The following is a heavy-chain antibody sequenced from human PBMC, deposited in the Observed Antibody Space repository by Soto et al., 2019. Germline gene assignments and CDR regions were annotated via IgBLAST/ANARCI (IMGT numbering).Heavy chain of an antibody. D-gene: IGHD3-22*01. J-gene: IGHJ4*02. CDR3: ARDLGSYYYDSSGYFYFDF. V-gene: IGHV4-4*07. CDR1: GGSINNYY. Sequence: SETLSLTCTVSGGSINNYYWSWIRQPAGKGLEWIGRIYTDGTTNSNPSLRSRVSMSLDTSKKQFSLKLSSVTAADTTEYYCARDLGSYYYDSSGYFYFDFWGQGLLVTVSS. CDR2: IYTDGTT.